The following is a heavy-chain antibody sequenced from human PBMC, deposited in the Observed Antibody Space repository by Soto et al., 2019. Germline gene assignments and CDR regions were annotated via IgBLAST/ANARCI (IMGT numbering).Heavy chain of an antibody. CDR1: GYTFTSYD. V-gene: IGHV1-8*01. J-gene: IGHJ5*02. CDR2: MNPNSRNT. CDR3: ARERSAAGTGWFDP. D-gene: IGHD6-13*01. Sequence: QVQLVQSGAEVKKPGASVKVSCKASGYTFTSYDINWVRQATGQGLEWMGWMNPNSRNTGYAQKFKGRVTMTRNTSINTAYMELSSLRSEDTAVYYCARERSAAGTGWFDPWGQGTLVTVSS.